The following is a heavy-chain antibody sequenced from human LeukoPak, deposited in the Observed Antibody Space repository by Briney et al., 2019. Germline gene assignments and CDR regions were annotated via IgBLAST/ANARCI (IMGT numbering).Heavy chain of an antibody. V-gene: IGHV3-53*01. J-gene: IGHJ4*02. CDR1: GFTVSSNY. CDR3: AKDEVVTGDFDY. CDR2: IYSGGST. Sequence: GGSLRLSCAASGFTVSSNYMSWVRQAPGKGLEWVSVIYSGGSTYYADSVKGRFTISRDNSKNTLYLQMNSLRAEDTAVYYCAKDEVVTGDFDYWGQGTLVTVSS. D-gene: IGHD4-23*01.